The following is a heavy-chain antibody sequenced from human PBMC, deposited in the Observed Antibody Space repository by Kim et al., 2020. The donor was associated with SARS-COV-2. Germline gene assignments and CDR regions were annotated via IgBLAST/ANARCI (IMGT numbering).Heavy chain of an antibody. CDR3: AKDIRRGYSGLDSVYYYGMGL. CDR1: EFTFGDFA. J-gene: IGHJ6*01. CDR2: TIYDGSRT. V-gene: IGHV3-43*02. D-gene: IGHD5-12*01. Sequence: GGSLRLSCAASEFTFGDFAMHWVRQAPGKGLEWVSFTIYDGSRTYYADSVKGRFIISRDNSKNSLYLQLNDLKPEDTALYYCAKDIRRGYSGLDSVYYYGMGLGGRETGDTVSS.